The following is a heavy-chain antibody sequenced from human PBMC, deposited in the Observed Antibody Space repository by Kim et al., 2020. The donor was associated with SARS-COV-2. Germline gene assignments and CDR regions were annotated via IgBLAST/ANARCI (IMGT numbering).Heavy chain of an antibody. CDR2: ISGSGGST. J-gene: IGHJ4*02. Sequence: GGSLRLSCAASRFTFSSYAMSWVRQAPGKGLEWVSAISGSGGSTYYADSVKGRFTISRDNFKNTLYLQMNSLRAEDTAVYYCAKAGWIQIWLRGSNFDYWGQGTLVTVSS. D-gene: IGHD5-18*01. CDR3: AKAGWIQIWLRGSNFDY. CDR1: RFTFSSYA. V-gene: IGHV3-23*01.